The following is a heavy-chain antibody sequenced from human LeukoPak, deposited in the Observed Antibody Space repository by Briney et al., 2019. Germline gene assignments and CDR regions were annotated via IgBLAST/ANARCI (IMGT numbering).Heavy chain of an antibody. J-gene: IGHJ4*02. D-gene: IGHD4-17*01. CDR1: GFTFSSYA. Sequence: PGGSLRLSCAASGFTFSSYAMSWVRQAPGKGLEWVSAISGSGGSTYYADSVKGRFTISRDNSKNTLYLQMNSLRAEDTAVYYCRRTKTVTKHDAFDYWGQGTLVTVSS. CDR3: RRTKTVTKHDAFDY. V-gene: IGHV3-23*01. CDR2: ISGSGGST.